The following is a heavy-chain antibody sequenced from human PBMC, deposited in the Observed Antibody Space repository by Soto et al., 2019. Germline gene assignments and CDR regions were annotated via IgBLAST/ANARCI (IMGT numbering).Heavy chain of an antibody. V-gene: IGHV1-2*02. D-gene: IGHD3-10*01. Sequence: QVQLVQSGAEVKKPGASAKVSCKASGYTFTGYYIHWVRQAPGQGLEWMGWINPNSGGTDYAQKFQGRVTMTRATSISTAYMELSSLRSDDTAVYYCARAYYSGSGSYYFYYYSMDVWGQGTTVTVSS. J-gene: IGHJ6*02. CDR2: INPNSGGT. CDR1: GYTFTGYY. CDR3: ARAYYSGSGSYYFYYYSMDV.